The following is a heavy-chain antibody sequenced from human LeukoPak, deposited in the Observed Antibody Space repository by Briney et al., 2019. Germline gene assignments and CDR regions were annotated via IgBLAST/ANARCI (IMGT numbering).Heavy chain of an antibody. V-gene: IGHV1-2*02. D-gene: IGHD5-12*01. CDR3: ARDLVATITGVDY. CDR2: INPNSGGT. CDR1: GYTFTGYY. Sequence: ASVKVSCKASGYTFTGYYMHWVRQAPGQGLEWMGWINPNSGGTNYAQKFQGRVTMTRGTSISTAYMELSRLRSDDTAVYYCARDLVATITGVDYWGQGTLVTVSS. J-gene: IGHJ4*02.